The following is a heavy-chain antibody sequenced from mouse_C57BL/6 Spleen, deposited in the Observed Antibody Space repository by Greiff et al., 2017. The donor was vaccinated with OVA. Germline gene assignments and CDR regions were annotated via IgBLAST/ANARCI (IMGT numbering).Heavy chain of an antibody. CDR2: IRNKANGYTT. D-gene: IGHD4-1*01. J-gene: IGHJ4*01. CDR3: ARYSGTGYAMDY. CDR1: GFTFTDYY. V-gene: IGHV7-3*01. Sequence: DVMLVESGGGLVQPGGSLSLFCAASGFTFTDYYMSWVRQPPGKALAWLGFIRNKANGYTTEYSASVKGRFTISRDNSQSILYLQMNALRAEDSATYYCARYSGTGYAMDYWGQGTSVTVSS.